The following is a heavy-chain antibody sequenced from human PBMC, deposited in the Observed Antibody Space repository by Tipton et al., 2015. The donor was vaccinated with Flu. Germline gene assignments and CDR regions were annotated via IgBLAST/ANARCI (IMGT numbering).Heavy chain of an antibody. CDR2: IDLDGSET. D-gene: IGHD4-17*01. Sequence: SLRLSCAASGFTFTTFWMTWVRHTPGKGLEWVASIDLDGSETYYVDSVRGRFTISRDNAKNSLYLQMNSLRAEDTAVYYCASVPSSGDLRWSFDHWGQGTVVTVSA. V-gene: IGHV3-7*01. CDR3: ASVPSSGDLRWSFDH. J-gene: IGHJ4*02. CDR1: GFTFTTFW.